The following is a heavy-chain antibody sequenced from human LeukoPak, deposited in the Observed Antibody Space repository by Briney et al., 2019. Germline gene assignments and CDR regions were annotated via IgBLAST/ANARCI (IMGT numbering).Heavy chain of an antibody. CDR3: ARDRGDTTVYYYYMDV. CDR1: GYTFTGYY. Sequence: ASVKVSCKASGYTFTGYYMHWVRQAPGQGLEWMGWINPNSGGTNYAQKFQGRVTMTRDTSISTAYVELSRLRSDDTAVYYCARDRGDTTVYYYYMDVWGKGTTVTVSS. J-gene: IGHJ6*03. V-gene: IGHV1-2*02. D-gene: IGHD4-17*01. CDR2: INPNSGGT.